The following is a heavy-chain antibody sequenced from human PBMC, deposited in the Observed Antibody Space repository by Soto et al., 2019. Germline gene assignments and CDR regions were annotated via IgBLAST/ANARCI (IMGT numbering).Heavy chain of an antibody. CDR1: GGTFSSYA. Sequence: ASVKVSCKASGGTFSSYAISWVRQAPGQGLEWMGGIIPIFGTANYAQKFQGRVTITADESTSTAYMELSSLRSEDTAVYYCAREGVKTRRYYYYVMAVWGKGTTVPVSS. V-gene: IGHV1-69*13. D-gene: IGHD3-10*01. CDR2: IIPIFGTA. J-gene: IGHJ6*04. CDR3: AREGVKTRRYYYYVMAV.